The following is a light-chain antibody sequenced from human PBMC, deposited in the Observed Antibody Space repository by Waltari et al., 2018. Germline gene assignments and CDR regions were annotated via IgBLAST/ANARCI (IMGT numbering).Light chain of an antibody. J-gene: IGLJ2*01. Sequence: QPALTQPASVSGWPGQSLTIRCTGTSNDIGCYWFVSWYQQHPGKAPKLISFGVSHRPFGVSTRFSGSKSDTMASLTITGLQAEDVAIYYCSSYISSSTHMVFGGGTKLTVL. CDR1: SNDIGCYWF. CDR2: GVS. V-gene: IGLV2-14*03. CDR3: SSYISSSTHMV.